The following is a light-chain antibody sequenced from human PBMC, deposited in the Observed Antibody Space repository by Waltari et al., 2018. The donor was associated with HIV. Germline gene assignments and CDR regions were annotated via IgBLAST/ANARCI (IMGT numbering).Light chain of an antibody. J-gene: IGKJ5*01. CDR2: GAS. Sequence: EIVMTQSPATLSVSPGERATLSCRASQSISNNLAWYQQKPGQAPRLLIYGASTRATGIPARFSGSGSGTEFTLTISSLQSEDFAVYYCQQYNNWHPITFGQGTRLEIK. CDR1: QSISNN. V-gene: IGKV3-15*01. CDR3: QQYNNWHPIT.